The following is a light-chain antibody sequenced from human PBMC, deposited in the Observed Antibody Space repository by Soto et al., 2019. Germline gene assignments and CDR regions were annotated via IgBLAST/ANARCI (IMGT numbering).Light chain of an antibody. J-gene: IGKJ1*01. CDR2: AAS. Sequence: DIQMTQSPSSLSASVGDRVSITCRASQSIGNYLNWYRQKPGKAPELLIYAASILQSGVPSRFRGSGSGTDFTLTISSLQPEDFASYYCQQSYNVLSWTFGQGTKVDIK. V-gene: IGKV1-39*01. CDR3: QQSYNVLSWT. CDR1: QSIGNY.